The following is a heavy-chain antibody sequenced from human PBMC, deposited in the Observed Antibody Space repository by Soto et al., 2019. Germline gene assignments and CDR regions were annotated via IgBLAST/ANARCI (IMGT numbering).Heavy chain of an antibody. CDR3: ARVPAVAINWFDP. J-gene: IGHJ5*02. Sequence: QVQLQESGPGLVKPSRTLSLTCAVSGASISSSNWWSWVRQPPGKGLEWIGEIYHSGSTHYNPSLKSRVTISVDKSKNQFSLRLTSVTAADTAVYYCARVPAVAINWFDPWGQGTLVTVSS. D-gene: IGHD6-19*01. CDR2: IYHSGST. V-gene: IGHV4-4*02. CDR1: GASISSSNW.